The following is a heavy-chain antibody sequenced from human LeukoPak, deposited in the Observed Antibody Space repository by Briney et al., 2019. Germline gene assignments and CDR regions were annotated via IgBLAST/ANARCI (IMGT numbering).Heavy chain of an antibody. CDR1: GYTLTGLS. D-gene: IGHD3-22*01. V-gene: IGHV1-24*01. Sequence: ASVKVSCKVSGYTLTGLSTHWVRQAPGKGLEWMGGFDPEGGETIYAQKFQGRVTMTEDTSTDTAYMELSSLRSEDTAVYYCATDHYYDSSGYYRDYWGQGTLVTVSS. J-gene: IGHJ4*02. CDR3: ATDHYYDSSGYYRDY. CDR2: FDPEGGET.